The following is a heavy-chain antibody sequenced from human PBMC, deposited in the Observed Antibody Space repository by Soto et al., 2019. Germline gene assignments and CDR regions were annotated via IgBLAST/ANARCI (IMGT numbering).Heavy chain of an antibody. CDR2: MNPNSGNT. J-gene: IGHJ3*02. Sequence: ASVKVSCKASGYTFTSYDINWVRQATGQGLEWMGWMNPNSGNTGYAQKFQGRVTMTRNTSISTAYMELSSLRSEDTAVYYCAREGIMITFGEVIVGPAGAFDIWGQGTMVTVSS. CDR3: AREGIMITFGEVIVGPAGAFDI. D-gene: IGHD3-16*02. CDR1: GYTFTSYD. V-gene: IGHV1-8*01.